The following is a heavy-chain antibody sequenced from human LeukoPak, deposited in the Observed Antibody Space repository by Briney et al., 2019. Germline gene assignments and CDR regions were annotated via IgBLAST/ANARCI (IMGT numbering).Heavy chain of an antibody. CDR1: GFTFSSYA. CDR3: AKDADIVVVVAAPHFDY. J-gene: IGHJ4*02. Sequence: GGSLRLSCAAPGFTFSSYAMSWVRQAPGKGLEWVSAISGSGGSTYYADSVKGRFTISRDNSKNTLYLQMNSLRAEDTAVYYCAKDADIVVVVAAPHFDYWGQGTLVTVSS. V-gene: IGHV3-23*01. D-gene: IGHD2-15*01. CDR2: ISGSGGST.